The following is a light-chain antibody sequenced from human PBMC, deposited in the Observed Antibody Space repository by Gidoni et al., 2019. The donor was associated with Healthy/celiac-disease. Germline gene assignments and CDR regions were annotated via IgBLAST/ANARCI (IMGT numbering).Light chain of an antibody. CDR3: QQYNSYSPYT. Sequence: DIQMTQSPSTLSASVGDRVTITCRASQSISSWLAWYQQKPGKAPKLLSYKASSLESGVTSRFSGSGSGTEFTLTISSLQPDDFATYYCQQYNSYSPYTFGQGTKLEIK. V-gene: IGKV1-5*03. CDR1: QSISSW. CDR2: KAS. J-gene: IGKJ2*01.